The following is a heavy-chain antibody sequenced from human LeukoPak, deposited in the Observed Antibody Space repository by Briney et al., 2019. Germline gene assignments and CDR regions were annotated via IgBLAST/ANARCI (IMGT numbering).Heavy chain of an antibody. J-gene: IGHJ4*02. V-gene: IGHV1-8*01. CDR1: GYTFTSYD. Sequence: ASVKVSCKASGYTFTSYDVNWVRQATGQGLEWMGWVNPNSGYTGYAQKFQGRVTMTTNTSISTAYMELSSLRSEDTAVYYCARGAPGSYCSGGSCPYFDYWGQGTLVSVSS. CDR2: VNPNSGYT. D-gene: IGHD2-15*01. CDR3: ARGAPGSYCSGGSCPYFDY.